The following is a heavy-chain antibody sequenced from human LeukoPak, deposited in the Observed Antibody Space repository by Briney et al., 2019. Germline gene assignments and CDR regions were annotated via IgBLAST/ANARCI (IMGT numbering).Heavy chain of an antibody. CDR1: GLTVSSNY. J-gene: IGHJ6*04. CDR2: IYSGGST. Sequence: GGSLRLPFAASGLTVSSNYMGWVRQAPGKGLEWVSVIYSGGSTYYAESVKGRFTISRDNSKNTLYLQMKSLRAEDTAVYYCAREFEVVGLAIDFWGKGTTVTVSS. V-gene: IGHV3-53*01. CDR3: AREFEVVGLAIDF. D-gene: IGHD2-2*01.